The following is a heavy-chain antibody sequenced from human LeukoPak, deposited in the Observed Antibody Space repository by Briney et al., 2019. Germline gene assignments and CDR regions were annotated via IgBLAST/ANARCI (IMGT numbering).Heavy chain of an antibody. D-gene: IGHD2-2*01. CDR3: ARAWGSTSSTGYFDY. J-gene: IGHJ4*02. CDR1: GFTFSSYA. V-gene: IGHV3-30-3*01. CDR2: ISYDGSNK. Sequence: GGSLRLSCAASGFTFSSYAMHWVRQAPGKGLEWVAVISYDGSNKYYADSVKGRFTISRDNSKNTLYLQMNSLRAEDTAVYYCARAWGSTSSTGYFDYWGQGTLVTVSS.